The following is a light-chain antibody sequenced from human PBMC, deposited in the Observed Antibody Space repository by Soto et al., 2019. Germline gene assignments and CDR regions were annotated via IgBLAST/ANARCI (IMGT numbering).Light chain of an antibody. Sequence: IVMTQSPATLSVSPGERATLSCRAGQAIYSNVAWYQQGPGQAPRLLIYRASTRATGVPARFSGSGSGTDFTLTISRLEPEDFAVYYCQQYGDSPHTFGGGTKVDIK. CDR2: RAS. CDR1: QAIYSN. CDR3: QQYGDSPHT. J-gene: IGKJ4*01. V-gene: IGKV3-15*01.